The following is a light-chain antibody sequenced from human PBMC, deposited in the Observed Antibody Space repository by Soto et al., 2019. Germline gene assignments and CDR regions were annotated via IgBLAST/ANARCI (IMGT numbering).Light chain of an antibody. CDR3: QQYNNWPQT. J-gene: IGKJ1*01. Sequence: EIVMTQSPATLSVSPGERATLSCRASQSVSSNLAWYQQKPGQAPRLLIYGASTRATGIPARFSGSGSGTEFTHTISSLQSEDFGVYYCQQYNNWPQTFGQGTKVEIK. CDR2: GAS. V-gene: IGKV3-15*01. CDR1: QSVSSN.